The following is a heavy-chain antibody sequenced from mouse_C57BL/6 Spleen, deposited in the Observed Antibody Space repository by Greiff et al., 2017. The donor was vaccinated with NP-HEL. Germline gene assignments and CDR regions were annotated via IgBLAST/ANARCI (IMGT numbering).Heavy chain of an antibody. Sequence: VQLQQPGAELVMPGASVKLSCKGSGYTFTSYWMHWVKQRPGQGLEWIGEIDPSDSYTNYNQKFKGKSTLTVDKSSSTAYMQLSSLTSEDSAVYYCARWGYSNYNYAMDYWGQGTSVTVSS. V-gene: IGHV1-69*01. CDR2: IDPSDSYT. CDR1: GYTFTSYW. J-gene: IGHJ4*01. CDR3: ARWGYSNYNYAMDY. D-gene: IGHD2-5*01.